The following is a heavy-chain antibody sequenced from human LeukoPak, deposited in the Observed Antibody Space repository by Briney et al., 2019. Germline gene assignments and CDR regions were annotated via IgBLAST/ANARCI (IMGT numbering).Heavy chain of an antibody. CDR1: GFAFSSYA. J-gene: IGHJ4*02. CDR2: ISGSGGST. V-gene: IGHV3-23*01. CDR3: AKDFPRPGLFDY. Sequence: PGGSLRPSYAASGFAFSSYAMSWVRQAPGKGLEWVSGISGSGGSTYYADSVKGRFTISRDNSKNTMYLQMNSLRAEDTAVYCCAKDFPRPGLFDYWGQGTLVTVSS. D-gene: IGHD6-6*01.